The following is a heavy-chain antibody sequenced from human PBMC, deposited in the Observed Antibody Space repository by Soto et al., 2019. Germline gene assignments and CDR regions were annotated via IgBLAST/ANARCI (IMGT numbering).Heavy chain of an antibody. D-gene: IGHD2-15*01. Sequence: SQTLSLTCAISGDSVSSNSAAWNWIRQSPSRGLEWLGRTYYRSKWYNDYAVSVKSRITVNPDTSKNQFSLQLNSVTPEDTAVYYCARDGGYCSGGSCYSRWFDPWGQGTLVTVSS. CDR2: TYYRSKWYN. CDR3: ARDGGYCSGGSCYSRWFDP. J-gene: IGHJ5*02. CDR1: GDSVSSNSAA. V-gene: IGHV6-1*01.